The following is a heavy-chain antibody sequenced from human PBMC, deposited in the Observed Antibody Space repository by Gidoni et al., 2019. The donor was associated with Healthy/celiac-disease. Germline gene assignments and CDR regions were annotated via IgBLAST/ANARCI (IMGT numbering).Heavy chain of an antibody. Sequence: QVQLQESGPGLVKPSGTLSLTCAVSGGSISSSHWWSWVRQPPGKGLEWIGEIYHSGSTNYNPSLKSRVTISVDKSKNQFSLKLSSVTAADTAVYYCASSIVVVPAATEVNAFDIWGQGTMVTVSS. J-gene: IGHJ3*02. D-gene: IGHD2-2*01. CDR3: ASSIVVVPAATEVNAFDI. CDR1: GGSISSSHW. CDR2: IYHSGST. V-gene: IGHV4-4*02.